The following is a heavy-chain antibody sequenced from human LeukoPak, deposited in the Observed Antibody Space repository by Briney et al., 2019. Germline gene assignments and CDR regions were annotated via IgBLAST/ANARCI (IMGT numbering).Heavy chain of an antibody. V-gene: IGHV3-9*01. CDR2: ISWNSGSI. D-gene: IGHD3-3*01. J-gene: IGHJ6*03. Sequence: GGSLRLSCAASGFTFDDYAMHWVRQAPGKGLEWVSGISWNSGSIGYADSVKGRFTISRDNAKNSLYLQMNSLRAEDTAVYYCARIGSARGGGYYYYYYMDVWGKGTTVTVSS. CDR3: ARIGSARGGGYYYYYYMDV. CDR1: GFTFDDYA.